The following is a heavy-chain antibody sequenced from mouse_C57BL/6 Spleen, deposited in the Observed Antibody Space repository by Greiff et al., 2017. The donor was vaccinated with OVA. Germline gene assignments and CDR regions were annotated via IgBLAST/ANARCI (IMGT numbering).Heavy chain of an antibody. J-gene: IGHJ2*01. V-gene: IGHV14-4*01. CDR2: IDPENGDT. D-gene: IGHD1-1*01. Sequence: VQLKQSGAELVRPGASVKLSCTASGFNIKDDYMHWVKQRPEQGLEWIGWIDPENGDTEYASKFQGKATITADTSSNTAYLQLSSLTSEDTAVYYWTTWGIYYYGSKDYWGQGTTLTVSS. CDR1: GFNIKDDY. CDR3: TTWGIYYYGSKDY.